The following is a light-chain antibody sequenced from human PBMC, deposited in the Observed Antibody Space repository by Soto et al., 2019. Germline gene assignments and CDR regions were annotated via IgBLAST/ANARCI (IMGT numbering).Light chain of an antibody. V-gene: IGKV3-20*01. Sequence: ELVLTQSPGTLSLSPGERATLSCRASQSVSSNYLAWYQRKPGQAPRRLIYGASSTATDIPTRFRGSGSGTDFNLTITRLEPEDCAVYFGQQYGGSPPTFGQGTKVEIK. CDR1: QSVSSNY. J-gene: IGKJ1*01. CDR3: QQYGGSPPT. CDR2: GAS.